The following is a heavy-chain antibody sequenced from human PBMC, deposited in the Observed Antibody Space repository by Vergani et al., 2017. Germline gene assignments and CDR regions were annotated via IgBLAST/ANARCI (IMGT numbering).Heavy chain of an antibody. Sequence: EVQLVESGGGLVQPGGSLRLSCSASGFTFSSYAMHWVRQAPGKGLEYVSAISGNGGSTYYADSVKGRFTISRDNSKNTLYLQMSSLRAEDTAIYYCVRGGGGYVGYWGQGTLVTVSS. J-gene: IGHJ4*02. CDR1: GFTFSSYA. D-gene: IGHD5-12*01. V-gene: IGHV3-64D*06. CDR3: VRGGGGYVGY. CDR2: ISGNGGST.